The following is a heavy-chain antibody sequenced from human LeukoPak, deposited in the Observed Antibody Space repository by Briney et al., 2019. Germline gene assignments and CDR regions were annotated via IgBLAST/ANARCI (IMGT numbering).Heavy chain of an antibody. V-gene: IGHV3-30*18. CDR1: GFTFSSYG. Sequence: TGGSLRLSCAASGFTFSSYGMHWVRQAPGKGLEWVAVISYDGSNKYYADSVKGRFTISRDNSKNTLYLQMNSLRAEDTAVYYCAKDRSPPTTVTTFNWFDPWGQGTLVTVSS. CDR3: AKDRSPPTTVTTFNWFDP. D-gene: IGHD4-17*01. J-gene: IGHJ5*02. CDR2: ISYDGSNK.